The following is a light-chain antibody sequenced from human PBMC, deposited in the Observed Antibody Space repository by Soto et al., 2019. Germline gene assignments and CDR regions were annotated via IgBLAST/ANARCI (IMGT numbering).Light chain of an antibody. CDR3: QSYDSSLSGLWV. Sequence: QSVLTQPASVSGSPGQSITISCTGTSSDVGGYNYVSWYQQHPGKAPKLMIYEVSNRPSGVPDRFSGSKSGTSASLAITGLQAEDEADYYCQSYDSSLSGLWVFGGGTKLTVL. J-gene: IGLJ3*02. CDR1: SSDVGGYNY. CDR2: EVS. V-gene: IGLV2-14*01.